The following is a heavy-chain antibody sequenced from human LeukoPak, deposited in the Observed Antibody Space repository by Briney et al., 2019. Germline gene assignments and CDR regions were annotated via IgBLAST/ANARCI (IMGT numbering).Heavy chain of an antibody. CDR2: IYYSGST. CDR3: ARGGLDYYDSSGYYFYFDY. V-gene: IGHV4-61*01. J-gene: IGHJ4*02. D-gene: IGHD3-22*01. CDR1: GGSISSSNYY. Sequence: SETLSLTCTVSGGSISSSNYYWSWIRQPPGKGLEWIGYIYYSGSTNYNPSLKSRVTISVDTSKNQFSLKLSSVTAADTAVYYCARGGLDYYDSSGYYFYFDYWGQGTLVTVSS.